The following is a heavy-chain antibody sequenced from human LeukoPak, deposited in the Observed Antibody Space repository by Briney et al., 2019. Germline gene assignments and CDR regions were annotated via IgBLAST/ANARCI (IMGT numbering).Heavy chain of an antibody. CDR1: GFTFSSYA. Sequence: GRSLRLSCAASGFTFSSYAMHWVRQAPGKGLEWVAVISYDGSNKYYADSVKGRFTISRDNSRNTLYLQMNSLRAEDTAVYYCARDRFLRRPEPADYWGQGTLVTVSS. CDR2: ISYDGSNK. CDR3: ARDRFLRRPEPADY. J-gene: IGHJ4*02. D-gene: IGHD1-14*01. V-gene: IGHV3-30*04.